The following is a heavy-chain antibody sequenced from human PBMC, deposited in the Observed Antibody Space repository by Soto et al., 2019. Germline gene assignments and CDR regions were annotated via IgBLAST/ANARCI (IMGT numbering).Heavy chain of an antibody. CDR1: GFSLNASGVG. V-gene: IGHV2-5*02. Sequence: QITLKESGPTLVKPTQTLTLTCTFSGFSLNASGVGVGWIRQPPGKALEWLALIYWDDDKRYSPSLKSRLTITKDTSKNQVVLTMTNMDPVDTATYFCAHRRDRPEFDYWGQGTLVTVSS. J-gene: IGHJ4*02. CDR3: AHRRDRPEFDY. CDR2: IYWDDDK.